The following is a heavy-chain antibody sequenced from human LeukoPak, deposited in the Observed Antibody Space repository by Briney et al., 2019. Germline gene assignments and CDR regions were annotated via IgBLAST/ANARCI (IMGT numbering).Heavy chain of an antibody. CDR3: ARDVAFDY. Sequence: AGGSLRLSCAASGFLFSNSHMNWVRQAPGKGLEWVSYISSTSSTIYYADSVKGRFTISGDNAKNSLYLQMNSLRAEDTAVYYCARDVAFDYWGQGTLVTVSS. J-gene: IGHJ4*02. CDR2: ISSTSSTI. CDR1: GFLFSNSH. V-gene: IGHV3-48*01.